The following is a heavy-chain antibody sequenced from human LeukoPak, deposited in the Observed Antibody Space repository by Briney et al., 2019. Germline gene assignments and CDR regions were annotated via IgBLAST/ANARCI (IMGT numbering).Heavy chain of an antibody. J-gene: IGHJ5*02. D-gene: IGHD2-2*02. CDR1: GGSISSYY. CDR3: ARAYCSSTSCYTEGWFDP. Sequence: SETLSFTCTVSGGSISSYYWSWIRQPPGKGLEWIGSFHYSGSTYYNPSLMSRVTISGDTSKNQFSLRLSSVTAADTAVYYCARAYCSSTSCYTEGWFDPWGQGTLVTVSS. CDR2: FHYSGST. V-gene: IGHV4-59*08.